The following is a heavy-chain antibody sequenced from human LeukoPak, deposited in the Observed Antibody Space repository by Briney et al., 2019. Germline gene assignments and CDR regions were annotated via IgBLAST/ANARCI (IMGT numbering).Heavy chain of an antibody. J-gene: IGHJ4*02. CDR1: GYTFTSYG. CDR3: ARGSGIAAAGFDY. V-gene: IGHV1-2*02. CDR2: INPNSGGT. D-gene: IGHD6-13*01. Sequence: GASVKVSCKASGYTFTSYGISWVRQAPGQGLEWMGWINPNSGGTNYAQKFQGRVTMTRDTSISTAYMELSRLRSDDTAVYYCARGSGIAAAGFDYWGQGTLVTVSS.